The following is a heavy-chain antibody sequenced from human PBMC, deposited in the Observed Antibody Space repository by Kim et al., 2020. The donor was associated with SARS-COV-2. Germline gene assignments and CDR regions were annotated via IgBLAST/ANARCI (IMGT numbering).Heavy chain of an antibody. Sequence: GGSLRLSCAASGFTVSSNYMSWVRQAPGKGLEWVSVIYSGGSTYYADSVKGRFTISRDNSKNTLYLQMNSLRAEDTAVYYCARAKYYDILTGPAPIGYWGQGTLVTVSS. J-gene: IGHJ4*02. CDR3: ARAKYYDILTGPAPIGY. V-gene: IGHV3-53*01. CDR1: GFTVSSNY. D-gene: IGHD3-9*01. CDR2: IYSGGST.